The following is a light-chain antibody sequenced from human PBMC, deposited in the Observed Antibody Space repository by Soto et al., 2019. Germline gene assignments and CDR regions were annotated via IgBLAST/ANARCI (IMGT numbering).Light chain of an antibody. V-gene: IGKV4-1*01. J-gene: IGKJ1*01. CDR2: WAS. CDR3: QQYYSTPRT. Sequence: DIVMTQSPDSLAVSLGERATINCKSSQSVLYSSNNKNYLAWYQQKGGQPPKLLIYWASTRESGVPDRFSGSGSGTDFTLTISSLQAEDVAVYYCQQYYSTPRTFGQGTKVDIK. CDR1: QSVLYSSNNKNY.